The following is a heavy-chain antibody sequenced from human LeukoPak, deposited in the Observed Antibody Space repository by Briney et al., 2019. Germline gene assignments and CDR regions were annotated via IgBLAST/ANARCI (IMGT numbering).Heavy chain of an antibody. CDR2: IYYSGST. D-gene: IGHD6-6*01. V-gene: IGHV4-59*01. Sequence: PSETLSHACTVSGGSISSYSRSWIRQPPRKGLEWIGYIYYSGSTNDSPSLKSRVTISVDTSKNQFSLKLSSVTAADTAVYYCARLSSLANIAARGRTWFDTWGQGSLVTVSS. CDR3: ARLSSLANIAARGRTWFDT. CDR1: GGSISSYS. J-gene: IGHJ5*02.